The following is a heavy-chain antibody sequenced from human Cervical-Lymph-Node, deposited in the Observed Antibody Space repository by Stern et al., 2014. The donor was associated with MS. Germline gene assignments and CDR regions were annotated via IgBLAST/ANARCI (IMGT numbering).Heavy chain of an antibody. CDR3: ARQRYFDY. J-gene: IGHJ4*02. Sequence: VQLVQSGPEVKRPGESLKISCQASGYTFTSYWIGWVRQMPGKGLGGIPILFPGATDFSESPSSQGQVPIPADKSSSTAYLQGNNLKAPDTAIYYCARQRYFDYWGQGTLVTVSS. CDR1: GYTFTSYW. CDR2: LFPGATDF. V-gene: IGHV5-51*01.